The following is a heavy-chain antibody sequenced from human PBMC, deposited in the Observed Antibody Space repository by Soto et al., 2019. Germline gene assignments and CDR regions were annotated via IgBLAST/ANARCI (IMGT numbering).Heavy chain of an antibody. Sequence: EVQLVESGGGLVKPGGSLRLSCAASGFTFNTYSMNWVRQAPGKGLEWVSSISSSSSYIYYADSVKGRFTISRDNAKNSLYLQMTSLRAEDTAVYYCARDLNTVTTAYFQHWGQGTLVTVSS. V-gene: IGHV3-21*01. CDR1: GFTFNTYS. J-gene: IGHJ1*01. CDR3: ARDLNTVTTAYFQH. CDR2: ISSSSSYI. D-gene: IGHD4-17*01.